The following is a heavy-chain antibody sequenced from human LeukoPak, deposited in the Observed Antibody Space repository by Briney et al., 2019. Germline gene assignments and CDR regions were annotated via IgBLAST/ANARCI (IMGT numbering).Heavy chain of an antibody. CDR2: IRYDGSNK. CDR1: GFTFSSYW. CDR3: AKSEQSMGYDFWSGKPDYYFDY. D-gene: IGHD3-3*01. Sequence: TGGSLRLSCAASGFTFSSYWMSWVRQAPGKGLEWVAFIRYDGSNKYYADSVKGRFTISRDNSKNTLYLQMSSLRAEDTAVYYCAKSEQSMGYDFWSGKPDYYFDYWGQGTLVTVSS. J-gene: IGHJ4*02. V-gene: IGHV3-30*02.